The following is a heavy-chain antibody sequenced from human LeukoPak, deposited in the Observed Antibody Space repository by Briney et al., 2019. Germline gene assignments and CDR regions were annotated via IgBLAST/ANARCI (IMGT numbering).Heavy chain of an antibody. J-gene: IGHJ6*03. CDR2: ISSSSSYI. V-gene: IGHV3-21*01. CDR3: AREWVAGIMDV. D-gene: IGHD1-14*01. CDR1: GFTFSDYA. Sequence: PGRSLRLSCTASGFTFSDYAMSWVRQAPGKGLEWVSSISSSSSYIYYADSVKGRFTISRDNAKNSLYLQMNSLRAKDTAVYYCAREWVAGIMDVWGKGTTVTVSS.